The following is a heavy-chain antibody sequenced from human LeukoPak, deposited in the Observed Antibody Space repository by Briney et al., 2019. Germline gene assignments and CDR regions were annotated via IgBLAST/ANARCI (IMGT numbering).Heavy chain of an antibody. CDR2: ISSSSSYI. Sequence: PGGFLRLSCAASGFTFSSYRMNWVRQAPGKGLEWVSSISSSSSYIYYADSVKGRFTISRDNAKNSLYLQMNSLRAEDTAVYYCARDHFVVVPAANYEFDYWGQGTLVTVSS. CDR1: GFTFSSYR. V-gene: IGHV3-21*01. J-gene: IGHJ4*02. CDR3: ARDHFVVVPAANYEFDY. D-gene: IGHD2-2*01.